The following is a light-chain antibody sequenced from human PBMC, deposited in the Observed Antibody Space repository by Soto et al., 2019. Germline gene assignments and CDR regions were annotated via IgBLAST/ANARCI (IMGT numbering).Light chain of an antibody. J-gene: IGLJ2*01. CDR3: SSYTSSSTIVV. CDR2: DVS. Sequence: QSALTQPASVSGSPGQSITISCTGTSSDVGGYNYVSWYQQHPGKAPKLMIYDVSNRPSGVSNRFSGSKSGNTASLTIPGIQAEDEADYYCSSYTSSSTIVVFGGGTKLTVL. CDR1: SSDVGGYNY. V-gene: IGLV2-14*01.